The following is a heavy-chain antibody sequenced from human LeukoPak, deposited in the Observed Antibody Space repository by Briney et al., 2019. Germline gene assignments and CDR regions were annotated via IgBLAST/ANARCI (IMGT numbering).Heavy chain of an antibody. Sequence: GGSLRLSCAASGFTFSSYSMNWVRQAPGKGLEWVSYISSSSSSTIYYADSVKGRFTISRDNAKNSLYLQMNSLRAEDTAVYYCARGSSSWSEDYFDYWGQGTLVTVSS. J-gene: IGHJ4*02. V-gene: IGHV3-48*04. CDR3: ARGSSSWSEDYFDY. D-gene: IGHD6-13*01. CDR1: GFTFSSYS. CDR2: ISSSSSSTI.